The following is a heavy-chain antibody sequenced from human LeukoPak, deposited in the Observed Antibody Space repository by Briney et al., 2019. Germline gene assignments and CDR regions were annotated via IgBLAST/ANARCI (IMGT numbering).Heavy chain of an antibody. J-gene: IGHJ6*03. Sequence: GGSRRLSGAASGFTFSSYAMSWVRQAPGKGLEWASAISGSGDSTYYADSVKGRFTISRDNSKNTLYLQMNSLRAEDTAVYYCAKLSSSSYYYYYYMDVWGKGTTVTVSS. CDR2: ISGSGDST. CDR3: AKLSSSSYYYYYYMDV. D-gene: IGHD6-6*01. CDR1: GFTFSSYA. V-gene: IGHV3-23*01.